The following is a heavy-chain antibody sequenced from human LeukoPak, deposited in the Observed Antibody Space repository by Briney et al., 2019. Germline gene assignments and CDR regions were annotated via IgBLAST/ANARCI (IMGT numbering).Heavy chain of an antibody. V-gene: IGHV4-34*01. CDR2: INHSGST. Sequence: SETLSLTCAVYGGSFSGYYWRWIRQPPGKGLECTGEINHSGSTNYSPSLKSRVTISVDTSKNQFSLKLRSVTAADTAAYYCARERTIFGYYMDVWGKGTTVTVSS. CDR1: GGSFSGYY. D-gene: IGHD3-3*01. CDR3: ARERTIFGYYMDV. J-gene: IGHJ6*03.